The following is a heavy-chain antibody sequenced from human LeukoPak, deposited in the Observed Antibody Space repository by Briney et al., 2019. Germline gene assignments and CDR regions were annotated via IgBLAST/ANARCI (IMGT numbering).Heavy chain of an antibody. Sequence: GESLKISCKGSGYSFTSYWIGWVRQMPGKGLEWMGIIYPGDSDTRYSPSFQGQVTISADKSISTAYLQWSSLKASDTAMYYCARPGYYDSSGYHTEPFDYWGQGTLVTVSS. CDR2: IYPGDSDT. V-gene: IGHV5-51*01. CDR1: GYSFTSYW. D-gene: IGHD3-22*01. CDR3: ARPGYYDSSGYHTEPFDY. J-gene: IGHJ4*02.